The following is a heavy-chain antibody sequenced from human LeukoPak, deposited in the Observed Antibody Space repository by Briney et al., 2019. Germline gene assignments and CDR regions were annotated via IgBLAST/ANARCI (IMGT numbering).Heavy chain of an antibody. Sequence: SETLSLTCTVSGGSISRYYWSWIRQPAGKGREWIGYIYYSGSTNYNPSLKSRVTISVDTSKNQFSLKLSSVTAADTAVYYCASLYCSGGSCYPDYWGQGTLVTVSS. CDR2: IYYSGST. J-gene: IGHJ4*02. D-gene: IGHD2-15*01. CDR1: GGSISRYY. V-gene: IGHV4-59*08. CDR3: ASLYCSGGSCYPDY.